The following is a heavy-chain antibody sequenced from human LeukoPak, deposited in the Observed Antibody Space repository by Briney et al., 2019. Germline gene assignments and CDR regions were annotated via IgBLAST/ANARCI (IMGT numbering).Heavy chain of an antibody. Sequence: SETLSLTCTVSGGSISSYYWSWIRQPAGKGLEWIGRIYTSGSTNYNPSLQSRVTMSADTSKNQFSLKLSSVTAADTAVYYGARDRYYYDSSGYKFFDYWGQGTLVTVSS. V-gene: IGHV4-4*07. CDR3: ARDRYYYDSSGYKFFDY. CDR2: IYTSGST. CDR1: GGSISSYY. J-gene: IGHJ4*02. D-gene: IGHD3-22*01.